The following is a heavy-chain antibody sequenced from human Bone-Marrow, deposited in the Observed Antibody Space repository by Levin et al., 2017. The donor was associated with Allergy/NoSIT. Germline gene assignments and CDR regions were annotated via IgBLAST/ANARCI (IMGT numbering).Heavy chain of an antibody. D-gene: IGHD3-9*01. CDR3: AKDRLTPHYYFDY. J-gene: IGHJ4*02. Sequence: PGGSLRLSCAASGFTFSSYGMHWVRQAPGKGLEWVAVISYDGSNKYYADSVKGRFTISRDNSKNTLYLQMNSLRAEDTAVYYCAKDRLTPHYYFDYWGQGTLVTVSS. CDR1: GFTFSSYG. CDR2: ISYDGSNK. V-gene: IGHV3-30*18.